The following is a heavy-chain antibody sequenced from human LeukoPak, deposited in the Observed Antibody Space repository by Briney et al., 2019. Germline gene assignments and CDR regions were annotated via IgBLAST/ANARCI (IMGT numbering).Heavy chain of an antibody. Sequence: ASVKVSCKASGYTFTSYGISWVRQAPGQGLEWMGWISAYNGNTNYAQKLQGRVTMTTDTSTSTAYMELRSLRSDDTAVYYCARGAVPMIVVVIEFDYWGQGTLVTGSS. CDR2: ISAYNGNT. CDR3: ARGAVPMIVVVIEFDY. V-gene: IGHV1-18*01. J-gene: IGHJ4*02. D-gene: IGHD3-22*01. CDR1: GYTFTSYG.